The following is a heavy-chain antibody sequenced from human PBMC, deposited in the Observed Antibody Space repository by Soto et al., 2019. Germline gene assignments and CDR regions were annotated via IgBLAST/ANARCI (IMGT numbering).Heavy chain of an antibody. CDR1: GYTFTSYG. V-gene: IGHV1-18*01. J-gene: IGHJ6*02. CDR2: ISAYNGNT. D-gene: IGHD3-22*01. CDR3: ARDRRNYDSSGYYYYYGMDV. Sequence: ASVKVSCKASGYTFTSYGISWVRQAPGQGLEWMGWISAYNGNTNHAQKLQGRVTMTTDTSTSTAYMELRSLRSDDTAVYYCARDRRNYDSSGYYYYYGMDVWGQGTTVTVSS.